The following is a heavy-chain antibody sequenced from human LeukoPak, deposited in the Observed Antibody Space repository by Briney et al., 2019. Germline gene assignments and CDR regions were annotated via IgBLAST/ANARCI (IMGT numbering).Heavy chain of an antibody. D-gene: IGHD3-16*01. V-gene: IGHV4-59*01. CDR2: VYYSGST. CDR3: ARDRLGLPVDY. Sequence: SETLSLTCTVSGGSISTYYWTWIRQPPGKGLEWIGYVYYSGSTNYNPSLKSRVTMSVDTSKNQFSLKLNSVTAADTAVYYCARDRLGLPVDYWGRGTLVTVSS. J-gene: IGHJ4*02. CDR1: GGSISTYY.